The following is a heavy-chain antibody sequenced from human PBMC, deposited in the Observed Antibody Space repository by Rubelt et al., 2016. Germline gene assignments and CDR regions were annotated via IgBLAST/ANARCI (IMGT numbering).Heavy chain of an antibody. CDR1: GFSFGSYG. J-gene: IGHJ4*02. Sequence: QVQLVESGGGVVQPGRSLRLFCAGSGFSFGSYGMHWVRQAPGKGLEWVAVISYDGSNYYYADSVMGRFTISRDNSKNTLYRQMNSLRVDDTALYYWASQDQMSLGDYWGQGTLVTVSS. CDR3: ASQDQMSLGDY. CDR2: ISYDGSNY. V-gene: IGHV3-30*03. D-gene: IGHD2-2*01.